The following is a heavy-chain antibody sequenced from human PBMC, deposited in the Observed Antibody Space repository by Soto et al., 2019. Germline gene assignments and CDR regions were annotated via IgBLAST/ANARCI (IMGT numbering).Heavy chain of an antibody. CDR2: ISYDGSNK. J-gene: IGHJ4*02. CDR3: ARKAAGIDY. Sequence: GGSLRLSCAASGFTFSSYAMHWVRQAPGKGLEWVAVISYDGSNKYYADSVKGRFTIPRDNSKNTLYLQMNSLRAEDTAVYYCARKAAGIDYWGQGTLVTVSS. V-gene: IGHV3-30-3*01. D-gene: IGHD6-13*01. CDR1: GFTFSSYA.